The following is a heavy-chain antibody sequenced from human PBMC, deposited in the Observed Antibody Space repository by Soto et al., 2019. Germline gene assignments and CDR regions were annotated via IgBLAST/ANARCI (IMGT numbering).Heavy chain of an antibody. CDR3: ARDPVNYDSSGYYPFDY. CDR1: GGSISSYY. CDR2: IYYSGST. D-gene: IGHD3-22*01. J-gene: IGHJ4*02. Sequence: SESLSLTCTVSGGSISSYYWSWIRQPPGKGLEWIGYIYYSGSTNYNPSLKSRVTISVDTSKNQFSLKLSSVTAADTAVYYCARDPVNYDSSGYYPFDYWGQGTLVTVSS. V-gene: IGHV4-59*12.